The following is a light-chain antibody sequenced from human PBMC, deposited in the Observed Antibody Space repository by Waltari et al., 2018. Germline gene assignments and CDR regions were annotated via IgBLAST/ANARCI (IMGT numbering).Light chain of an antibody. CDR3: CSFTSRSTWV. CDR1: SSDVGAYNY. Sequence: QSALTQPASVSGSPGQSITISCTGTSSDVGAYNYFPWYQQHPGKVPKLLIFDVSNRPSGVSNRFSGSKSGNTASLTISGLQAEDESDYYCCSFTSRSTWVFGGGTKLTVL. CDR2: DVS. V-gene: IGLV2-14*01. J-gene: IGLJ3*02.